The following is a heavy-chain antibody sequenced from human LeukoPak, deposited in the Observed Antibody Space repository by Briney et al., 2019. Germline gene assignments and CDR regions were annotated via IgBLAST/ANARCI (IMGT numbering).Heavy chain of an antibody. CDR1: GGSISSSSYY. D-gene: IGHD2-21*02. V-gene: IGHV4-39*01. J-gene: IGHJ5*02. CDR2: IYYSGST. Sequence: SETLSLTCTVSGGSISSSSYYWGWIRQPPGKGLEWIGSIYYSGSTYYNPSLKSRVTISVDTSKNQFSLKLSSVTAADTAVYYCARQNQVVVTATWGQGTLVTVSS. CDR3: ARQNQVVVTAT.